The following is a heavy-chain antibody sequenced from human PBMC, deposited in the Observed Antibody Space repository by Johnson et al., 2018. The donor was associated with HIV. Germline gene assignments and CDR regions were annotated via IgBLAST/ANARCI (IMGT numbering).Heavy chain of an antibody. Sequence: VQLVESGGGLVQPGRSLRLSCAASGFTFDDYAMHWVRQAPGKGLEWVADIKCDGSEKYYVDSVKGRFTISRDNAKNSLYLQLNSVRAEDTAVYYCARDLGNWDSPRSAFDIWGQGTMVTVSS. D-gene: IGHD1/OR15-1a*01. J-gene: IGHJ3*02. CDR3: ARDLGNWDSPRSAFDI. CDR2: IKCDGSEK. V-gene: IGHV3-7*03. CDR1: GFTFDDYA.